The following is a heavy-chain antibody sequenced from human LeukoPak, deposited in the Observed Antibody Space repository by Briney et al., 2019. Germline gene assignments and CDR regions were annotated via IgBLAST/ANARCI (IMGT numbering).Heavy chain of an antibody. CDR2: IYYSGST. CDR3: ARVGSGTLNYYYMDV. V-gene: IGHV4-59*01. Sequence: PSETLSLTCTVSGGSISNKYWSWIRQPPGKGLEWIGYIYYSGSTNYNPSLKSRVTISVDTSKNQFSLKLSSVTAADTAVYYCARVGSGTLNYYYMDVWGKGTTVTVSS. CDR1: GGSISNKY. D-gene: IGHD3-3*01. J-gene: IGHJ6*03.